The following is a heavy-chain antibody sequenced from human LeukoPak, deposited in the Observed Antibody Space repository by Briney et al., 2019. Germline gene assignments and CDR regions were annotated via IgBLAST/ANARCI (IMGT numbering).Heavy chain of an antibody. V-gene: IGHV1-69*13. CDR1: GGTFSSYA. J-gene: IGHJ5*02. Sequence: ASVKVSCKASGGTFSSYAISWVRQAPGQGLEWMGGIIPIFGTANYAQKFQGRVTITADESTSTAYMELSSLRSEDTAVYYCARPALRGVIINWFDPWGQGTLVTVSS. D-gene: IGHD3-10*01. CDR2: IIPIFGTA. CDR3: ARPALRGVIINWFDP.